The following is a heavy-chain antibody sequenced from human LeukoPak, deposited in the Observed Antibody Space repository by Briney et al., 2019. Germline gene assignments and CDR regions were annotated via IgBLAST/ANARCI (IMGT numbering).Heavy chain of an antibody. V-gene: IGHV3-21*01. CDR1: GFTFSSYW. D-gene: IGHD6-13*01. J-gene: IGHJ4*02. Sequence: GGSLRLSCAASGFTFSSYWMHWVRQAPGKGLEWVSSISSTSSYIYYADSVKGRFTISRDNAENSLHLQMNSLRAEDTAIYYCAREYAAADHWLFDHWGQGTLVTVSS. CDR2: ISSTSSYI. CDR3: AREYAAADHWLFDH.